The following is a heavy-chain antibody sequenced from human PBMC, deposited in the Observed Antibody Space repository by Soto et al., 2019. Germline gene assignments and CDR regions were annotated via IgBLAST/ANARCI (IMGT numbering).Heavy chain of an antibody. CDR2: IYPGDSDT. J-gene: IGHJ6*02. CDR1: GYSFTSYW. Sequence: GESLKISCKVSGYSFTSYWIGWVRQMPGKGLEWMGIIYPGDSDTRYSPSFQGRFTISRDNSKNTLYLQMNSLRAEDTAVYYCAREIVATIQLFRPRGYGMDVWGQGTTVTVSS. D-gene: IGHD5-12*01. CDR3: AREIVATIQLFRPRGYGMDV. V-gene: IGHV5-51*01.